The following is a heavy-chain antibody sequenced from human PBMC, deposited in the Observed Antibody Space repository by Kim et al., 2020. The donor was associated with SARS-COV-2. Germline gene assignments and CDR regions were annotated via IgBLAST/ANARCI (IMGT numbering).Heavy chain of an antibody. D-gene: IGHD2-2*02. CDR3: ARDLRRGVVPAAILTWFDP. CDR1: GGSISSYY. CDR2: IYYSGST. Sequence: SETLSLTCTVSGGSISSYYWSWIRQPPGKGLEWIGYIYYSGSTNYNPSLKSRVTISVDTSKNQFSLKLSSVTAADTAVYYCARDLRRGVVPAAILTWFDPWGQGTLVTVSS. J-gene: IGHJ5*02. V-gene: IGHV4-59*01.